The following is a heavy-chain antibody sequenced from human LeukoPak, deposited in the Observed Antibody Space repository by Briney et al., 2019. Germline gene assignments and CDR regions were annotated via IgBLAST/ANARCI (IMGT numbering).Heavy chain of an antibody. V-gene: IGHV4-34*01. CDR2: INHSGST. D-gene: IGHD5-18*01. J-gene: IGHJ4*02. CDR1: GGSFSGYY. CDR3: ARGRTVDTAMVRMHYFDY. Sequence: SETLSLTCAVYGGSFSGYYWSWIRQPPGKGLEWIGEINHSGSTNYNPSLKSRVTISVDTSKNQFSLKLSSVTAADTAVYYCARGRTVDTAMVRMHYFDYWGQGTLVTVSS.